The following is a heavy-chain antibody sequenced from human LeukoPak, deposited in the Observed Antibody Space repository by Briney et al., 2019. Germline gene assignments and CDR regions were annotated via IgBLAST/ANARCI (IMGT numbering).Heavy chain of an antibody. Sequence: GSLRLSCAASGFTFSSYSMNWVRQAPGKGLEWVSSISSSSSYIYYADSVKGRFTISRDNAKNSLYLQMNSLRAEDTAVYYCARDDMITFGGVIAIDYWGQGTLVTVSS. CDR3: ARDDMITFGGVIAIDY. D-gene: IGHD3-16*02. J-gene: IGHJ4*02. CDR2: ISSSSSYI. CDR1: GFTFSSYS. V-gene: IGHV3-21*01.